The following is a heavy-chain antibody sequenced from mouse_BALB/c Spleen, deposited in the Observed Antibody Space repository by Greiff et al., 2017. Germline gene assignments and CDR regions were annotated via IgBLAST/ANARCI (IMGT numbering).Heavy chain of an antibody. V-gene: IGHV3-6*02. CDR1: GYSITSGYY. CDR3: ARPNDGYYVGYAMDY. Sequence: VQLKQSGPGLVKPSQSLSLTCSVTGYSITSGYYWNWIRQFPGNKLEWMGYISYDGSNNYNPSLKNRISITRDTSKNQFFLKLNSVTTEDTATYYCARPNDGYYVGYAMDYWGQGTSVTVSS. D-gene: IGHD2-3*01. CDR2: ISYDGSN. J-gene: IGHJ4*01.